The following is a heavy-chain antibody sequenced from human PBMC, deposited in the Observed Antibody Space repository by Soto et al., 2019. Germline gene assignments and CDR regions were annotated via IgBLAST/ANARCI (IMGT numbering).Heavy chain of an antibody. CDR2: VYHSGDT. V-gene: IGHV4-4*02. Sequence: QVQLQESGPGLVKPSGTLSLTCAVSGGSISTSNWWAWVRQSPGKGLEWLGEVYHSGDTNYNPSLKSRVIVSVDYPKPQFSLKLTSVTAADTAVYFCARSRYFDWLPLDSWGQGTLVTVSS. J-gene: IGHJ4*02. D-gene: IGHD3-9*01. CDR1: GGSISTSNW. CDR3: ARSRYFDWLPLDS.